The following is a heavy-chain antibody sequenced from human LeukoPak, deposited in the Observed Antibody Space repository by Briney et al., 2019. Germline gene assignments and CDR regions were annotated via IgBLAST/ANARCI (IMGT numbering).Heavy chain of an antibody. CDR1: GGSISSSSYY. V-gene: IGHV4-61*01. Sequence: SETLSLTCTVSGGSISSSSYYWSWIRQPPGKGLEWIGYIYYSGSTNYNPSLKSRVTISVDTSKNQFSLKLSSVTAADTAVYYCARLGYSGYDYNWFDPWGQGTLVTVSS. J-gene: IGHJ5*02. D-gene: IGHD5-12*01. CDR3: ARLGYSGYDYNWFDP. CDR2: IYYSGST.